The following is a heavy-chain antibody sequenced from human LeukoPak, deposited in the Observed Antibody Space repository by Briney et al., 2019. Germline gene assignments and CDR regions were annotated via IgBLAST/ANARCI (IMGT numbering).Heavy chain of an antibody. V-gene: IGHV1-18*01. J-gene: IGHJ4*02. CDR2: ISTYDGNT. CDR3: ARTPQTDWGTKYYFDY. CDR1: GGTFSSYA. D-gene: IGHD3-16*01. Sequence: ASVKVSCKASGGTFSSYAISWVRQAPGQGLEWMGWISTYDGNTNYAQNLQGRVTMTTDTSTSTAYVELRSLRSDDTAVYYCARTPQTDWGTKYYFDYWGQGTLVTVSS.